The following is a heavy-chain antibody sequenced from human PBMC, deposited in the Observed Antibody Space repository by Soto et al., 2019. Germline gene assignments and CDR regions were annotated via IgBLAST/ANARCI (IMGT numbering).Heavy chain of an antibody. Sequence: GGSLRLSCAASGFTFSSYSMNWVRQAPGKGLEWVSYISSSSSTIYYADSVKGRFTISRDNAKNSLYLQMNSLRAEDTAVYYCAREYCSSTSCLNWFGPWGQGTLVTVSS. V-gene: IGHV3-48*01. CDR2: ISSSSSTI. CDR1: GFTFSSYS. CDR3: AREYCSSTSCLNWFGP. D-gene: IGHD2-2*01. J-gene: IGHJ5*02.